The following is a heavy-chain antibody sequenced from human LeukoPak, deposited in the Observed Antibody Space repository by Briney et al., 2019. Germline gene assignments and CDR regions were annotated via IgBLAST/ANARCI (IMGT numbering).Heavy chain of an antibody. V-gene: IGHV4-34*01. CDR2: IYYSGST. J-gene: IGHJ4*02. CDR1: GGSFSGYY. Sequence: PSETLSLTCAVYGGSFSGYYWSWIRQPPGKGLEWIGSIYYSGSTYYNPSLKSRVTISVDTSKNQFSLKLSSVTAADTAVYYCARVMRATVTPDYWGQGTLVTVSS. CDR3: ARVMRATVTPDY. D-gene: IGHD4-17*01.